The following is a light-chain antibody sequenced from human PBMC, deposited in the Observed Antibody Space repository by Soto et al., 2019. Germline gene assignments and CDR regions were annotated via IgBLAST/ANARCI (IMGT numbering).Light chain of an antibody. Sequence: QSVLTQSSSASASLGSSVKLTCSLSRGHSGYIIAWHQQQPGKAPRYLMKVERSGTYNKGSGVPDRFSGSSSGADRYLTISNLQSEDESDYYCATWDSNTRVFGGGTKLTVL. CDR2: VERSGTY. J-gene: IGLJ3*02. CDR1: RGHSGYI. V-gene: IGLV4-60*03. CDR3: ATWDSNTRV.